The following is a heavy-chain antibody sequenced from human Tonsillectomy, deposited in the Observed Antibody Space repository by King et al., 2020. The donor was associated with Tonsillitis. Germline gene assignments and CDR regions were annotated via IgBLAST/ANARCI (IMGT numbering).Heavy chain of an antibody. CDR2: IHFSGTT. CDR1: GGSISGHY. CDR3: ARGANAPKIHI. J-gene: IGHJ4*02. Sequence: VQLQESGPGLVKPSETLSLTCTVSGGSISGHYLSWIRQSPGKGLDIIGFIHFSGTTHYNPSLKSRVTMSVDTSKSQFSLRLTSLTTADTAVYYCARGANAPKIHIWGQGPLVTVSS. V-gene: IGHV4-59*11. D-gene: IGHD2-2*01.